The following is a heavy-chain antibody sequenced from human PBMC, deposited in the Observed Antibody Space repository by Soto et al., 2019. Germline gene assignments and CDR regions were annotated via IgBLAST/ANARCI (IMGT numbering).Heavy chain of an antibody. CDR1: GFSLTTSGVG. CDR2: IYWDDDK. CDR3: AHRVLRTVFGLVTTTAIYFDF. Sequence: QITLNESGPTQVKPRQTLTLTCTFSGFSLTTSGVGEGWIRQSPGKAPEWLVLIYWDDDKRYSPSLKSRLTITNDTSKNQVVLTMADLDPADTATYYCAHRVLRTVFGLVTTTAIYFDFWGQGTPVAVSS. J-gene: IGHJ4*02. V-gene: IGHV2-5*02. D-gene: IGHD3-3*01.